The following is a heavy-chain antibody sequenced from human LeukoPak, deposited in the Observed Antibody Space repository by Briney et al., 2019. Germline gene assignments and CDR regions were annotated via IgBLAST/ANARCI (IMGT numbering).Heavy chain of an antibody. D-gene: IGHD6-13*01. CDR2: IKQDGNEK. CDR1: GFTFTNYW. Sequence: GGSLRLSCAASGFTFTNYWMSWVRQAPGTGLEWVANIKQDGNEKYYVGSVRGRFTITRDNAKNSLYLQMSSLRAEDTAVYYCARGGTSGYSSSLHFWGGNYYFDYWGQGTLVTVSS. V-gene: IGHV3-7*01. J-gene: IGHJ4*02. CDR3: ARGGTSGYSSSLHFWGGNYYFDY.